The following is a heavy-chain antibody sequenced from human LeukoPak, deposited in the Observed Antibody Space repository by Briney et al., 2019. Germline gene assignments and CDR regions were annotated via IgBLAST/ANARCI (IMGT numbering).Heavy chain of an antibody. CDR1: GYTFTGYY. J-gene: IGHJ3*02. V-gene: IGHV1-2*02. CDR3: ARYLAAPYDAFDI. CDR2: INANSGGT. D-gene: IGHD6-6*01. Sequence: GASVKVSSKASGYTFTGYYIHWVRQAPGQGSEWMGWINANSGGTNYAQKFQGRVTMTRDTSVSTAYMELSRLRSDDTAVYYCARYLAAPYDAFDIWGQGTMVTVSS.